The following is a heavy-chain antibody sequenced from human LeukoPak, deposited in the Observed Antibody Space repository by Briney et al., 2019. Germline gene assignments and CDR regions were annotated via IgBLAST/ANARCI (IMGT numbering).Heavy chain of an antibody. J-gene: IGHJ5*02. CDR3: ARDSLNRFDP. CDR1: GFTFSSYA. Sequence: PGGSLRLSCAASGFTFSSYAMHWVRQASGKGLEWVAVISYDGSNKYYADSVKGRFTISRDNSKNTLYLQMNSLRAEDTAVYYCARDSLNRFDPWGQGTLVTVSS. CDR2: ISYDGSNK. V-gene: IGHV3-30-3*01.